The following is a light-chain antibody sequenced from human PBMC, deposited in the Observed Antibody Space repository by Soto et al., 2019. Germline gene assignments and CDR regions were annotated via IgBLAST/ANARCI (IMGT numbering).Light chain of an antibody. CDR1: QDINKW. J-gene: IGKJ2*01. Sequence: DIQMTQSPSSVSAPVGDRVTISCRASQDINKWLAWFQQKPGKAPKLLISAASTLQSGVPSRFSGSGSGTDFTLTIQSLQPEDIGAYYCQQASSFPHSFGQGTHIEIK. V-gene: IGKV1-12*01. CDR2: AAS. CDR3: QQASSFPHS.